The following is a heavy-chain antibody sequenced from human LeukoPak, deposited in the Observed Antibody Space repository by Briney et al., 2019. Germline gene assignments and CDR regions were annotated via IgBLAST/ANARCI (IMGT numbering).Heavy chain of an antibody. Sequence: SETLSLTCAVSGGPMMTGPYYWGWIRQPPGKGLEWLGSIFYDGTTYYSPPLKSRVSVSADTSRNQFSLRLTSASAADTAVYYLCKSWVVLQTGFDFWGQGALVTVSS. CDR3: CKSWVVLQTGFDF. V-gene: IGHV4-39*07. D-gene: IGHD2/OR15-2a*01. J-gene: IGHJ4*02. CDR2: IFYDGTT. CDR1: GGPMMTGPYY.